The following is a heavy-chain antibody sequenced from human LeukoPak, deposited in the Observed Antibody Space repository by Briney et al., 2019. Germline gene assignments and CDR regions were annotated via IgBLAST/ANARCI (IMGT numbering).Heavy chain of an antibody. CDR3: VRVGPGIVGATNY. CDR1: GGTFSSYT. Sequence: EASVKVSCKASGGTFSSYTISWVRQAPGQGLEWMGRIIPILGIANYAQKFQGRVTITADKSTSTAYMELSSLRSEDTAVYYCVRVGPGIVGATNYWGQGTLVTVSS. V-gene: IGHV1-69*02. J-gene: IGHJ4*02. D-gene: IGHD1-26*01. CDR2: IIPILGIA.